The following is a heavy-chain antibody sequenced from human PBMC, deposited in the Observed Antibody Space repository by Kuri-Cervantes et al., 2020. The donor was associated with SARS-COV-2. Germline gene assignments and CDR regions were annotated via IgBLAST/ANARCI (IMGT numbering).Heavy chain of an antibody. V-gene: IGHV4-59*01. J-gene: IGHJ4*02. CDR2: IFNNGKT. CDR3: ARDRSSSGYSDY. CDR1: GVSMSTFY. D-gene: IGHD3-22*01. Sequence: SETLSLTCTVSGVSMSTFYWSWIRQPPGKGLEWIGYIFNNGKTNYSPSLKSRVTISTDTSKSQFSLKLSSVTAADTAVYYCARDRSSSGYSDYWGQGTLVTVSS.